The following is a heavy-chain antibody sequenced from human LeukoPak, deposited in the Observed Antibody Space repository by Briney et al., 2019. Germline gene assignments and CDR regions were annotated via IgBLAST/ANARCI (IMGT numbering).Heavy chain of an antibody. CDR3: AKESGKFDY. CDR1: GLNFDDSA. Sequence: GGSPRLSCVASGLNFDDSAMHWARQAPGKGLEWVSLRSADGGSTFSADSVKGRFSISRDNSKNSLYLQMNSLGSEDTAMYYCAKESGKFDYWGQGTLVAVSS. CDR2: RSADGGST. J-gene: IGHJ4*02. V-gene: IGHV3-43*02.